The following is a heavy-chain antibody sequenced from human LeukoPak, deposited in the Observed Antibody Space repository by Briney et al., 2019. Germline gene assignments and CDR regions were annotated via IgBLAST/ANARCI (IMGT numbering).Heavy chain of an antibody. CDR3: ARGYYYRT. CDR2: IYADGSS. J-gene: IGHJ4*02. Sequence: SQTLSLTCTVSGGSVGSDNSYWNWIRQPAGKGLEWIGRIYADGSSTYNPSLKSRVTILVDTSKNQFSLRLSSMTAADTAVYYCARGYYYRTWGQGTLVTVSS. V-gene: IGHV4-61*02. D-gene: IGHD3-10*01. CDR1: GGSVGSDNSY.